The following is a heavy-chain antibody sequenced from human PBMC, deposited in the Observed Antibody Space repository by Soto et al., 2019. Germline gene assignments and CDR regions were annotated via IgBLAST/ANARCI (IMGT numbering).Heavy chain of an antibody. CDR3: VRDPEEYWSGYYNHYYFDY. D-gene: IGHD3-3*01. CDR2: ITCEGYTK. CDR1: GFTFSTYG. V-gene: IGHV3-30*03. Sequence: QVQLVESGGGVVQPGRSLRLSCAASGFTFSTYGIHWVRQAPGRGLEWVAVITCEGYTKYYADSVKGRFTISRDSSTNMVYLQKNSLRTEVTAVYYCVRDPEEYWSGYYNHYYFDYWAQGPLATVSS. J-gene: IGHJ4*02.